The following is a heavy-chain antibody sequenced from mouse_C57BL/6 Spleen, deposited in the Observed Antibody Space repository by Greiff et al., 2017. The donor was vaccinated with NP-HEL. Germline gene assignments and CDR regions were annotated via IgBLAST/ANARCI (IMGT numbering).Heavy chain of an antibody. CDR2: INPNNGGT. J-gene: IGHJ3*01. CDR3: ATLYGRPFAY. CDR1: GYTFTDYY. V-gene: IGHV1-26*01. Sequence: EVQLQQSGPELVKPGASVKISCKASGYTFTDYYMNWVKQSHGKSLEWIGDINPNNGGTSYNQKFTGKATLTVDKSSSTAYMELRSPTSEDAAVYYCATLYGRPFAYWGQGTLVTVSA. D-gene: IGHD1-1*01.